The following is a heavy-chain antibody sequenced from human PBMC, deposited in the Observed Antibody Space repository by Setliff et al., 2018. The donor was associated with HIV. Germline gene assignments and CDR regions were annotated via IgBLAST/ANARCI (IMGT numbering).Heavy chain of an antibody. CDR1: GDSISRGYY. CDR2: IYYSGST. J-gene: IGHJ3*02. Sequence: PSETLSLTCAVSGDSISRGYYWGWIRQPPGKGLEWIGSIYYSGSTYYNPSLKSRVTISVDTSKNQFSLKLSSVTAADTAVFYCARHYGGNLDAFDIWGLGTMVTVSS. CDR3: ARHYGGNLDAFDI. D-gene: IGHD4-17*01. V-gene: IGHV4-38-2*01.